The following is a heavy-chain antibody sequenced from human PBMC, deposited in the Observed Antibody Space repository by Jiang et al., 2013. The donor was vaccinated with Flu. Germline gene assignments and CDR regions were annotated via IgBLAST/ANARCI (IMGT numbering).Heavy chain of an antibody. Sequence: QLVESGGGVVQPGRSLRLSCVASGFTFSRYGIHWVRQAPGKGLEWVAVVSYDGTTAYYGDSVKGRFTVSRDNVKNTVDLQMNSLGAEDTAVYYCARDSMAYGVFDYWGQGILVTVSS. J-gene: IGHJ4*02. CDR2: VSYDGTTA. D-gene: IGHD5-24*01. CDR1: GFTFSRYG. V-gene: IGHV3-30*19. CDR3: ARDSMAYGVFDY.